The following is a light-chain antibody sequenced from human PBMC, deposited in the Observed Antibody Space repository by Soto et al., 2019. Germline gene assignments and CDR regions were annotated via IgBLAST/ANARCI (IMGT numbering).Light chain of an antibody. CDR2: TAS. J-gene: IGKJ1*01. CDR3: QQSSSLPPT. V-gene: IGKV1-39*01. Sequence: DIQMTQSPSSLSASVGDRVTITCRASQSISSNLNWYQQKPGKAPKLLIYTASSLQSGVPSRFSGSGPGTDFTLTIGSLQLEDFAVSYCQQSSSLPPTFGQGTKVEIK. CDR1: QSISSN.